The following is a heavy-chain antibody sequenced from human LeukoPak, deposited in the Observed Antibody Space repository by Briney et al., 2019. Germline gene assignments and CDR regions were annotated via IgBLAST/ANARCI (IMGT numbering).Heavy chain of an antibody. CDR2: MNRNSGNT. Sequence: ASVKVSCKASGYTFTSYDINWVRQATGQGLEWMGWMNRNSGNTGYAQKFQGRVTMTRNTSISTAYMELSSLRSEDTAVYYCARVLYYFDGSGYRWDAFDIWGQGTMVTVSS. J-gene: IGHJ3*02. D-gene: IGHD3-22*01. V-gene: IGHV1-8*01. CDR1: GYTFTSYD. CDR3: ARVLYYFDGSGYRWDAFDI.